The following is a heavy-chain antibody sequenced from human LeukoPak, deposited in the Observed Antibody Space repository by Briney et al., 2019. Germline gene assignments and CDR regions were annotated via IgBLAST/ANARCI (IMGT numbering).Heavy chain of an antibody. Sequence: GESLQISCQGSGSSFTSYWIGWVRQVPGKGLEWMGIIYPGDSDTSYSPSFQGQVTISADKSISTAYLQWSSLKASDTAMYYCARHGTAAGTSFDYWGQGTLVTVSS. CDR1: GSSFTSYW. D-gene: IGHD6-13*01. J-gene: IGHJ4*02. CDR3: ARHGTAAGTSFDY. CDR2: IYPGDSDT. V-gene: IGHV5-51*01.